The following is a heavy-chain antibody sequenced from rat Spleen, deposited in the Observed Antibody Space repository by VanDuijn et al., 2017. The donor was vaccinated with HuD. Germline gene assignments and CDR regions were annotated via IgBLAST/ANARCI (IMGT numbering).Heavy chain of an antibody. CDR1: GFSLISHS. Sequence: QVQLKESGPGLVQSSQTLSLICTVSGFSLISHSVHWVRQPPGKGLEWMGGIWGDGSTDYNSVLKSRLTINRDTSKSQVYLEMTSLQTEDTATYYCARADISAIYTDGIWGQGVMVTVSS. J-gene: IGHJ2*01. D-gene: IGHD1-2*01. CDR3: ARADISAIYTDGI. CDR2: IWGDGST. V-gene: IGHV2-1*01.